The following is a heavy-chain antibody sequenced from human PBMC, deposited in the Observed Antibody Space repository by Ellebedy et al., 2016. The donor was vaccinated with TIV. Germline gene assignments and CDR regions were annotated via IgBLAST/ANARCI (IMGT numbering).Heavy chain of an antibody. D-gene: IGHD2-15*01. CDR1: DGSISTSSYY. Sequence: MPSETLSLTCTVSDGSISTSSYYWGWIRQPPGQGLESIGGIYYSGSTYYNPSLKSRVTISVDTSKNQFSLKLSSVTAADTAVYYCARAGVAATYDSSYCYYYGMDVWGQGTTVTVSS. J-gene: IGHJ6*02. CDR2: IYYSGST. CDR3: ARAGVAATYDSSYCYYYGMDV. V-gene: IGHV4-39*07.